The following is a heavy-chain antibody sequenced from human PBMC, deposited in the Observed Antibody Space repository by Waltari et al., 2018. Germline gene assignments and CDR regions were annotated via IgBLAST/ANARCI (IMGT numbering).Heavy chain of an antibody. V-gene: IGHV3-30*04. CDR3: VRDFCDRTKCHGMDV. D-gene: IGHD3-22*01. Sequence: QVQLVESGGGVVQPGRSLRLSCAASEFTFSCYAMHWVRQAPGKGLEWVAVISYNKRNIYYVDSVKGRFTISRDNSKKTLYLQMNSLRPEDTAMYYCVRDFCDRTKCHGMDVWGQGTTVTVSS. CDR2: ISYNKRNI. CDR1: EFTFSCYA. J-gene: IGHJ6*02.